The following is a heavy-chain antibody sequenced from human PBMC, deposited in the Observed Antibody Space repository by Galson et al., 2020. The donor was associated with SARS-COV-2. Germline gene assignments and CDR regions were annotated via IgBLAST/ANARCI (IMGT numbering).Heavy chain of an antibody. J-gene: IGHJ4*02. CDR2: IWYDGSNK. V-gene: IGHV3-33*01. D-gene: IGHD6-13*01. Sequence: QSGGSLRLSCAASGFTFSSYGMHWVRQAPGKGLEWVAVIWYDGSNKYYADSVKGRFTISRDNSKNTLYLQMNSLRAEDTAVYYCARGSVDSSSWYGYYFDYWGQGTLVTVSS. CDR1: GFTFSSYG. CDR3: ARGSVDSSSWYGYYFDY.